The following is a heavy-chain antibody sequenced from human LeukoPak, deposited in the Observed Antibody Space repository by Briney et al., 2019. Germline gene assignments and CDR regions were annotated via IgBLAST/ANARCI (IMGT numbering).Heavy chain of an antibody. Sequence: SETLSLTCTVSGASITSYSWSWIRQPPGRALEWIGHMYTSGSTNYNPSLKSRVTISVDTSKNQFSLKLSSVTAADTAVYYCARDRYGGWFDYWGQGTLVTVSS. D-gene: IGHD6-19*01. V-gene: IGHV4-4*08. CDR2: MYTSGST. CDR1: GASITSYS. J-gene: IGHJ4*02. CDR3: ARDRYGGWFDY.